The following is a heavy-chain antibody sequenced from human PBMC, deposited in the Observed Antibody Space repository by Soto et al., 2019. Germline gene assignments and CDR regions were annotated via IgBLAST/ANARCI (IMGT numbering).Heavy chain of an antibody. CDR3: ARKGSSSPEPHRFDY. CDR1: GGTFSSYA. V-gene: IGHV1-69*13. D-gene: IGHD6-6*01. CDR2: IIPIFGTA. J-gene: IGHJ4*02. Sequence: AASVKVSCKASGGTFSSYAISWVRQAPGQGLEWMGGIIPIFGTANYAQKFQGRVTITADESTSTAYMELSSLRSEDTAVYYCARKGSSSPEPHRFDYWGQGTLVTVSS.